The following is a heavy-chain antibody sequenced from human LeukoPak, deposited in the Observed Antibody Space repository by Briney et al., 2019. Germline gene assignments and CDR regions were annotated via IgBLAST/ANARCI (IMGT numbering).Heavy chain of an antibody. J-gene: IGHJ4*02. CDR1: GGSISNYY. V-gene: IGHV4-59*01. CDR2: VYYTGST. CDR3: ARGAMATTPFFDY. D-gene: IGHD5-24*01. Sequence: SESLSLTCPVSGGSISNYYYWTWIPQPPGKGLEWIGNVYYTGSTNFNPSLKSRVPMSLDTSRNQFSLKLTSLPAADTAVYYCARGAMATTPFFDYWGQGTLVTVSS.